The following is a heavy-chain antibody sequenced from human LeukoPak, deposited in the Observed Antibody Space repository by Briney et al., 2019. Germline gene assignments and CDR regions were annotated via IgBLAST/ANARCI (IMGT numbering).Heavy chain of an antibody. Sequence: GGSLRLSCAASGFTFSSYSMNWVRQAPGKGLEWVSYISSSSSTIYYADSVKGRFTISRDNAKNSLYLQMNSLRAEDTAVYYCARELRFGEFPYADWGQGTLVTVSS. CDR1: GFTFSSYS. CDR3: ARELRFGEFPYAD. D-gene: IGHD3-10*01. J-gene: IGHJ4*02. V-gene: IGHV3-48*01. CDR2: ISSSSSTI.